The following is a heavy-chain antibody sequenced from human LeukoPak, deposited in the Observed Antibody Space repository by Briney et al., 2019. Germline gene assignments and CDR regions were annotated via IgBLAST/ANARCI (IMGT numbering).Heavy chain of an antibody. CDR3: VRGLSGVSAWYFDL. Sequence: GGSLRLSCSASGFTFNNYGMSWVRQAPGKGLEWVSSISGSGGSTYYADSVKGRFTISRDNSENTLFLQMNSLRVEDTAVYYCVRGLSGVSAWYFDLWGRGTLVTVSS. CDR2: ISGSGGST. J-gene: IGHJ2*01. V-gene: IGHV3-23*01. D-gene: IGHD7-27*01. CDR1: GFTFNNYG.